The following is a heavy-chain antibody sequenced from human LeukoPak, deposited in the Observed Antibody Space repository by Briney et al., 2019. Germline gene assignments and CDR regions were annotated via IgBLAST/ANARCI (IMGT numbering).Heavy chain of an antibody. D-gene: IGHD4-17*01. J-gene: IGHJ4*02. Sequence: ASVTVSFTVSGYTLTELSMHWVRQAPGKGLEWMGGFDPEDGETIYAQKFQGRVTMTEDTSTDTAYLELSSLRSEDTAVYYCATTTAVTTVIDYWGQGTLVTVSS. CDR1: GYTLTELS. V-gene: IGHV1-24*01. CDR2: FDPEDGET. CDR3: ATTTAVTTVIDY.